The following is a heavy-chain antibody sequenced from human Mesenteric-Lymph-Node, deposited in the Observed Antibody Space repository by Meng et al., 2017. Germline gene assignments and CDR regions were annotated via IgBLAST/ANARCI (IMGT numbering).Heavy chain of an antibody. CDR3: ARVNSMGSGSYYNVRAFDY. J-gene: IGHJ4*02. Sequence: SETLSLTCTVSGGSISSYYWSWIRQPAGKGLEWIGRIYTRGSTNYNPSLKSRVTISVDTSKNQFSLKLSSVTAADTAVYYCARVNSMGSGSYYNVRAFDYWGQGTLVTVSS. D-gene: IGHD3-10*01. CDR1: GGSISSYY. CDR2: IYTRGST. V-gene: IGHV4-4*07.